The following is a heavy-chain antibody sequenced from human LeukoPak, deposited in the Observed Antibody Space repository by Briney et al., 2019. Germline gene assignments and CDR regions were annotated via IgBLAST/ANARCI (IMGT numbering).Heavy chain of an antibody. CDR3: AREPYCSGGSCQNLAAFDI. CDR1: GYSISSGYY. D-gene: IGHD2-15*01. Sequence: SETLSLTCTVSGYSISSGYYWGWIRQPPGKGLEWIGEINHSGSTNYNPSPKSRVTISVDTSKNQFSLKLSSVTAADTAVYYCAREPYCSGGSCQNLAAFDIWGQGTMVTVSS. V-gene: IGHV4-38-2*02. CDR2: INHSGST. J-gene: IGHJ3*02.